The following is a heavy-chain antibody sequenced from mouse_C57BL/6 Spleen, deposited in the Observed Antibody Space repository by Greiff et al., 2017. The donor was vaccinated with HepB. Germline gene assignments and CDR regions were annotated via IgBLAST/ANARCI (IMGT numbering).Heavy chain of an antibody. Sequence: VQLQQSGPELVKPGASVKLSCKASGYTFTSYDINWVKQRPGQGLEWIGWIYPRAGSTKYNEKFKGKATLTVDTSSSTAYMELHSLTSEDSAVYFCARPGSSLYLDYWGQGTTLTVSS. CDR2: IYPRAGST. J-gene: IGHJ2*01. CDR3: ARPGSSLYLDY. V-gene: IGHV1-85*01. D-gene: IGHD1-1*01. CDR1: GYTFTSYD.